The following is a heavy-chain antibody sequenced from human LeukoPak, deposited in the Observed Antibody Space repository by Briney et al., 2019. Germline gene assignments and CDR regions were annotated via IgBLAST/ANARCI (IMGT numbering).Heavy chain of an antibody. J-gene: IGHJ1*01. CDR1: GFTFSSYW. CDR2: IKKDGSEK. D-gene: IGHD3-22*01. V-gene: IGHV3-7*03. CDR3: AKEGRHYYDSSGYYFTEYFQH. Sequence: GGSLRLSCAASGFTFSSYWMSWVRQAPGKGLEWVANIKKDGSEKYYVDSVKGRFTISRDNAKNSLYLQMNSLRAEDTAVYYCAKEGRHYYDSSGYYFTEYFQHWGQGTLVTVSS.